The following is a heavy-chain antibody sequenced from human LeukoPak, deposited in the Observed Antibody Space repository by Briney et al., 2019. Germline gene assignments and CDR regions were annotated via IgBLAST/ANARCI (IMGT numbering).Heavy chain of an antibody. D-gene: IGHD4-17*01. CDR3: ARDPQTTVTTYGLRVDYFDY. CDR1: GFTFSSYE. CDR2: ISSSGSTI. Sequence: PGGSLRLSCEASGFTFSSYEMNWVRQAPGKRLEWVSYISSSGSTIYYADSVKGRFTISRDNAKNSLYLQMNSLRAEDTAVYYCARDPQTTVTTYGLRVDYFDYWGQGTLVTVSS. J-gene: IGHJ4*02. V-gene: IGHV3-48*03.